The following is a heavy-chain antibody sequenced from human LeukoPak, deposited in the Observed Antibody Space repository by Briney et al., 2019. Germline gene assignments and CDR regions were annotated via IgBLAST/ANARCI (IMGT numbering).Heavy chain of an antibody. CDR3: ARYVDTAMASDY. Sequence: ASVTVSCKASGYTFTSYGISWVRQAPGQGLEWMGWISAYNGNTNYAQKLQGRVTMTTDTSTSTAYMELRSLRSDDTAVYYCARYVDTAMASDYWGQGTLVTVSS. D-gene: IGHD5-18*01. J-gene: IGHJ4*02. CDR2: ISAYNGNT. CDR1: GYTFTSYG. V-gene: IGHV1-18*01.